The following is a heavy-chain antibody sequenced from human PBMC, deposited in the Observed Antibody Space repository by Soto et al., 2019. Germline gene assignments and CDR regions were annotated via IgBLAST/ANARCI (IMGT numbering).Heavy chain of an antibody. CDR2: ARNKINGYTT. Sequence: GGSLRLSCAASVFTFSDHYMDWVRQAPGEGLEWVGRARNKINGYTTAYAASVKGRFTISRDASKNSLYLQMNSLKTDDTALYFCARLMGTSFDLWGQGNLVTVSS. CDR3: ARLMGTSFDL. V-gene: IGHV3-72*01. J-gene: IGHJ4*02. D-gene: IGHD2-8*01. CDR1: VFTFSDHY.